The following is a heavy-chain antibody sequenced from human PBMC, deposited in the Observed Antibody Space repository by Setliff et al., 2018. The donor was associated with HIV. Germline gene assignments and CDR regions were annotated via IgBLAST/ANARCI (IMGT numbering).Heavy chain of an antibody. J-gene: IGHJ4*02. V-gene: IGHV4-34*01. CDR2: ISYSGKT. CDR1: GGSLSGYY. Sequence: SETLSLTCAVYGGSLSGYYWTWIRQPPGKGLDWIGYISYSGKTYYNPSLKSRVTISVDTSKNQFSLRLNSVTAADTAVYYCARQGNIVVVTSFDYWGQGTLVTVSS. D-gene: IGHD2-21*02. CDR3: ARQGNIVVVTSFDY.